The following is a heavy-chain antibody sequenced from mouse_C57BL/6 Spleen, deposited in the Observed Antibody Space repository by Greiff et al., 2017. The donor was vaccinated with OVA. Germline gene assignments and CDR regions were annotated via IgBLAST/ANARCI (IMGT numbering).Heavy chain of an antibody. V-gene: IGHV1-52*01. J-gene: IGHJ1*03. CDR1: GYTFTSYW. Sequence: VQLQQPGAELVRPGSSVKLSCKASGYTFTSYWMHWVKQRPIQGLEWIGNIDPSDSETHYTQKFKDKATFTVDKSSSTAYMQLSSLTSEDSAVYYCARSERYFDVWGTGTTVTVSS. CDR2: IDPSDSET. CDR3: ARSERYFDV.